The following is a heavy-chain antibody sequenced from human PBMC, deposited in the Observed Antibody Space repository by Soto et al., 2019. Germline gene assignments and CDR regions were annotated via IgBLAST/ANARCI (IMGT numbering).Heavy chain of an antibody. CDR2: IRNTPYGGTT. V-gene: IGHV3-49*04. J-gene: IGHJ5*02. Sequence: LRLSCNCSGFRFSEHAMTWVRQAPGKGLEWVGFIRNTPYGGTTDYAASVRGRFTISRDDSASIAYLQMNSLKTEDSGLYYCSRGSFGYYGPWGPGTLVTVSS. CDR1: GFRFSEHA. CDR3: SRGSFGYYGP. D-gene: IGHD2-2*03.